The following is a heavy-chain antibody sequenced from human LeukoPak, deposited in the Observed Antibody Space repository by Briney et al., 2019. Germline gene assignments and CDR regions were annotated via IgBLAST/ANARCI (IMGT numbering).Heavy chain of an antibody. CDR2: IYTSGST. V-gene: IGHV4-4*07. Sequence: SETLSLTCTVSGGSISSYYWSWIRQPAGKGLEWIGRIYTSGSTNYNPSLKSRVTMSVDTSKNQFSLKLSSVTAADTAVYYCARFSPPRLRFLEWLPDDAFDIWGQGTMVTVSS. CDR3: ARFSPPRLRFLEWLPDDAFDI. J-gene: IGHJ3*02. CDR1: GGSISSYY. D-gene: IGHD3-3*01.